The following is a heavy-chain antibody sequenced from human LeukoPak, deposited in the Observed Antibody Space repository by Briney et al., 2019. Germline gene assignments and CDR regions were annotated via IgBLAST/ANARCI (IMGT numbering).Heavy chain of an antibody. CDR1: GFSVRANF. CDR3: AKDVSGWKMPGMLNY. J-gene: IGHJ4*02. V-gene: IGHV3-53*05. CDR2: IYTGGGT. Sequence: GGSLRLSCAVSGFSVRANFMSWVRQAPGKGLEWVSVIYTGGGTDHADSVKGRFTISRDNAKNSLYLQMNSLRAEDTALYYCAKDVSGWKMPGMLNYWGQGTLVTVSS. D-gene: IGHD6-19*01.